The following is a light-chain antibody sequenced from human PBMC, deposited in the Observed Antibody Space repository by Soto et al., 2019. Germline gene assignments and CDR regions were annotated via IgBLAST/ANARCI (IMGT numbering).Light chain of an antibody. J-gene: IGLJ3*02. CDR1: SSDVGSYDY. V-gene: IGLV2-14*01. CDR2: EVN. Sequence: QSALTQPASVSGSLGQSITISCTGTSSDVGSYDYVSWYRQHPGKVPKLIIYEVNKRPSGVSNRFSASKSANTASLTISGLQADDEADYYCSSFTSTSTQVFGGGTQLTVL. CDR3: SSFTSTSTQV.